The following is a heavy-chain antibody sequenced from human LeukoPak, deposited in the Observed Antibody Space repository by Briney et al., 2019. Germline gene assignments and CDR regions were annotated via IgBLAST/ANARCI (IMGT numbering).Heavy chain of an antibody. CDR3: AREGTSRAFDI. CDR1: GGSINSYY. J-gene: IGHJ3*02. V-gene: IGHV4-59*01. Sequence: SETLSLTWTVSGGSINSYYWTWIRQPPGKGLECIGYIFYSGHTNYNPSLKSRVIMSVDTSKNQFSLKLSSVTAADTAVYYCAREGTSRAFDIWGRGTMVTVSS. CDR2: IFYSGHT. D-gene: IGHD3/OR15-3a*01.